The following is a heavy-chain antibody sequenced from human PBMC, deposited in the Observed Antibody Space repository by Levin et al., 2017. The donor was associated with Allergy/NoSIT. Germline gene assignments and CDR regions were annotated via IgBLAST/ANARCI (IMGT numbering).Heavy chain of an antibody. CDR2: INPNSGGT. CDR3: ARSLDDYSKLYYFDY. Sequence: ASVKVSCKASGYTFTGYYMHWVRQAPGQGLEWMGWINPNSGGTNYAQKFQGRVTMTRDTSISTAYMELSRLRSDDTAVYYCARSLDDYSKLYYFDYWGQGTLVTVSS. D-gene: IGHD4-11*01. J-gene: IGHJ4*02. V-gene: IGHV1-2*02. CDR1: GYTFTGYY.